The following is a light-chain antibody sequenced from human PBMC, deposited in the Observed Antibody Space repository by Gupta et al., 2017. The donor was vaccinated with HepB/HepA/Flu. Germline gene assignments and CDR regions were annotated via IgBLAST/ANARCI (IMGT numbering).Light chain of an antibody. V-gene: IGKV1-39*01. CDR1: QSISTY. J-gene: IGKJ2*02. Sequence: DIQMTQSPSSLSASVGDTVTITCRASQSISTYLSWYQQKPGKAPNLLMYSASSLQSGVPSRFSGSGSGTDFTLTISRLQPEDFATYYCQQSFSVPCTFGQGTKLDIK. CDR2: SAS. CDR3: QQSFSVPCT.